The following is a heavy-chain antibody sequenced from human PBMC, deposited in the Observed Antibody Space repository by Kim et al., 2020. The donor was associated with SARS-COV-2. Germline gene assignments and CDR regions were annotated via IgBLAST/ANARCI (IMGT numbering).Heavy chain of an antibody. CDR2: IYYSGST. CDR1: GGSVTSGSYY. D-gene: IGHD2-2*01. CDR3: ARVPKYVVPAAIFDY. V-gene: IGHV4-61*01. J-gene: IGHJ4*02. Sequence: SETLSLTCTVSGGSVTSGSYYWSWIRQPPGKGLEWIGYIYYSGSTNYNPSLKSRVTISVDTSKNQFSLKLSSVTAADTAVYYCARVPKYVVPAAIFDYWGQGTLVTVSS.